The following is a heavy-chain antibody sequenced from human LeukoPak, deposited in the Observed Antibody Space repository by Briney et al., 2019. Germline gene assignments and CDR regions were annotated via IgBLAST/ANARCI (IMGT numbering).Heavy chain of an antibody. V-gene: IGHV1-8*01. Sequence: ASVKVSCKASGYTFTSYDINWVRQATGQGLWWMGCMNANSGNTCYAQKLQGRVTMTRNTSISTAYMELSSLRSEDTAVYYCARVKGTMDDFWSGYLQVLDYWGQGTLVTVSS. CDR1: GYTFTSYD. J-gene: IGHJ4*02. CDR2: MNANSGNT. CDR3: ARVKGTMDDFWSGYLQVLDY. D-gene: IGHD3-3*01.